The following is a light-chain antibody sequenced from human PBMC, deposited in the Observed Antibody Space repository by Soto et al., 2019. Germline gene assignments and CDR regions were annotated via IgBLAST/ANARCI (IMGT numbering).Light chain of an antibody. CDR1: QSISSSY. CDR3: QHYNFWPHT. J-gene: IGKJ5*01. V-gene: IGKV3D-15*01. CDR2: GAS. Sequence: IVLTQPPATMSMFPCESATISCRSSQSISSSYLAWYQQRPGQAPSILIYGASSRATGIPDRFSGSGSGTEFTLTISRLQSEDVSVYVCQHYNFWPHTFGQGTRLEIK.